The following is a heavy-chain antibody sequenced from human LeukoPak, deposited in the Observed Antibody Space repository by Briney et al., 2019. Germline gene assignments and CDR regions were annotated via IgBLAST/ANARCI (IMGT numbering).Heavy chain of an antibody. D-gene: IGHD6-13*01. J-gene: IGHJ5*02. V-gene: IGHV4-34*01. CDR1: GGSFRGYY. CDR2: INHSGST. Sequence: SETLSLTCAVYGGSFRGYYWSWIRQPPGKGLEWIGEINHSGSTNYNPSLKSRVTISVDTSKNQFFLKLSSVTAADTAVYYCARGKSRVFNWFDPWGQGTLVTVSS. CDR3: ARGKSRVFNWFDP.